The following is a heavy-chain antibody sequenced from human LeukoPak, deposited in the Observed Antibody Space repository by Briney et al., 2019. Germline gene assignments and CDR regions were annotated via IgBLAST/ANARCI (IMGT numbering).Heavy chain of an antibody. D-gene: IGHD3-22*01. V-gene: IGHV3-74*01. CDR3: VREYYYDNYFDY. J-gene: IGHJ4*02. CDR2: INIAGRST. CDR1: GVTFSSYW. Sequence: PGGSLRLSCAASGVTFSSYWMHWVRQAPGKGLVWVSRINIAGRSTTYAASVKGRFSISRDNAKNTLYLQMNSLRAEETAVYYCVREYYYDNYFDYGGQGTLVTVSS.